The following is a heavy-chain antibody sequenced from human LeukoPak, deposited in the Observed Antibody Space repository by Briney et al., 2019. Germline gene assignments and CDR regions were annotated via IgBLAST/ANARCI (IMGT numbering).Heavy chain of an antibody. CDR1: GYTFTGYY. CDR2: INPNSGGT. J-gene: IGHJ4*02. V-gene: IGHV1-2*02. D-gene: IGHD1-7*01. CDR3: ARTMYNWNYDPDY. Sequence: ASVKVSCKASGYTFTGYYMHWVRQAPGQGLEWMGWINPNSGGTNYAQKFQGRVTMTRDTSISTAYMELSRLRSDDTAVYYCARTMYNWNYDPDYWGQXTLVTVSS.